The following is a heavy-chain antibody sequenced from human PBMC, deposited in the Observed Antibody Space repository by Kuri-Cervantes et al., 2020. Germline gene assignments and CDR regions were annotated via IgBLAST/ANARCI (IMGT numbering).Heavy chain of an antibody. CDR3: AKSLITMIVVA. V-gene: IGHV3-48*01. CDR1: GFTFSSYS. J-gene: IGHJ5*02. Sequence: LSLTCAASGFTFSSYSMNWVRQAPGKGLEWVSYISSSSSTIYYADSVKGRFTISRDNSKNTLYLQMNSLRAEDTAVYYCAKSLITMIVVAWGQGTLVTVSS. CDR2: ISSSSSTI. D-gene: IGHD3-22*01.